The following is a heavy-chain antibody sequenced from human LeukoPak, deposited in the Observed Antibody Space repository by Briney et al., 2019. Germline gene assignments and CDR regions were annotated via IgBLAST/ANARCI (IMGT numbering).Heavy chain of an antibody. Sequence: PGGSLRLSCAASGFTFSSYPMNWVRQAPGKGLVWVSRINSDGSSTSYADSVKGRFTISRDNAKNTLYLQMNSLRAEDTAVYYCARELSLAVAGTPQDYWGQGTLVTVSS. CDR1: GFTFSSYP. D-gene: IGHD6-19*01. V-gene: IGHV3-74*01. CDR2: INSDGSST. CDR3: ARELSLAVAGTPQDY. J-gene: IGHJ4*02.